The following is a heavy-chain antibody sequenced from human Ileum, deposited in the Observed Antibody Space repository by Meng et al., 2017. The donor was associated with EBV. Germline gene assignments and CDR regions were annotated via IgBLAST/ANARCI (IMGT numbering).Heavy chain of an antibody. CDR3: ARTGVGLAFDY. V-gene: IGHV4-4*03. Sequence: VPLRVCGPGPVMSPATLSLTCGVSGDSMTNNNWWTWVRQPPGKGLEWIGEIYHNGSNNYTPSLQSRATISVDMSKKQFSLKLRSVTAADTAVYYCARTGVGLAFDYWGLGTLVTVSS. CDR2: IYHNGSN. J-gene: IGHJ4*02. D-gene: IGHD2-8*01. CDR1: GDSMTNNNW.